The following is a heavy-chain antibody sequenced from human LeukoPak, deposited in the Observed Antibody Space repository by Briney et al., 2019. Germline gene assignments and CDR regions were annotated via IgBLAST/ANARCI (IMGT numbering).Heavy chain of an antibody. J-gene: IGHJ3*02. CDR1: GYTFTTNY. Sequence: RPSGKASCKSAGYTFTTNYMHWVREAPGQELEWIGIINLVVGHTSYAQKFQGRVTMTRDTSISTAYMELSRLRSDETAVYYCARWGLNDIVVVVAATRDGAFDIWGQGTMVTVSS. V-gene: IGHV1-46*01. D-gene: IGHD2-15*01. CDR3: ARWGLNDIVVVVAATRDGAFDI. CDR2: INLVVGHT.